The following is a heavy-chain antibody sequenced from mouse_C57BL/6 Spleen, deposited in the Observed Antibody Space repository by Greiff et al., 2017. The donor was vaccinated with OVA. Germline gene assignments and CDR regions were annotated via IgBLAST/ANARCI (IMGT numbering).Heavy chain of an antibody. CDR3: AREEGVLYYFDY. Sequence: DVMLVESGGGLVKPGGSLKLSCAASGFTFSSYAMSWVRQTPEKRLEWVATISDGGSYTYYPDNVKGRFTISRDNAKNNLYLQMSHLKSEDTAMYYCAREEGVLYYFDYWGQGTTLTVSS. V-gene: IGHV5-4*01. J-gene: IGHJ2*01. CDR1: GFTFSSYA. CDR2: ISDGGSYT. D-gene: IGHD1-1*02.